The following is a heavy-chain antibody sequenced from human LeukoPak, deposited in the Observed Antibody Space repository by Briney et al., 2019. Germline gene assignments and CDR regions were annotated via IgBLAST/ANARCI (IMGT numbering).Heavy chain of an antibody. Sequence: GGSLRLSCAASGFTFSSYAMSWVRQAPGKGLERVSAISGSGGSTYYADSVKGRFTISRDNSKNTLYLQMNSLRAEDTAVYYCAKSRRCSSTSCYAEILDYWGQGTLVTVSS. D-gene: IGHD2-2*01. CDR2: ISGSGGST. CDR1: GFTFSSYA. J-gene: IGHJ4*02. CDR3: AKSRRCSSTSCYAEILDY. V-gene: IGHV3-23*01.